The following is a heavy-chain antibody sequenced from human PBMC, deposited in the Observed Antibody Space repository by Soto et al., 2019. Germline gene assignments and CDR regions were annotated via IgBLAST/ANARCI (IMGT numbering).Heavy chain of an antibody. J-gene: IGHJ6*02. CDR2: ISYQGTDQ. D-gene: IGHD1-26*01. V-gene: IGHV3-30*18. CDR3: AKDLIVPGPLAGMDA. Sequence: GGSLRLSCVVSGFVFRNYGMHWVRQAPGGGLEWVAAISYQGTDQYYADSVKGRFEVSRDDSANTLSLQMNNLRVEDTAVYYCAKDLIVPGPLAGMDAWGQGTTVTVSS. CDR1: GFVFRNYG.